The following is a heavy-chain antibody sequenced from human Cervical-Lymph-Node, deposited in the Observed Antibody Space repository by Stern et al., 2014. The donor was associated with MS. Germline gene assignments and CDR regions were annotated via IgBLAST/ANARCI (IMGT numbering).Heavy chain of an antibody. V-gene: IGHV1-69*01. Sequence: QVQLEESGAEVKKPGSSVKVSCKASGGTFSSYAISWVRQAPGQGLEWMGGIIPIFGTANYAQKFQGRGTITADESTSTAYMELSSLRSEDTAVYYYARVTPYYDSSGYYNDAFDIWGQGTMVTVSS. CDR2: IIPIFGTA. J-gene: IGHJ3*02. D-gene: IGHD3-22*01. CDR3: ARVTPYYDSSGYYNDAFDI. CDR1: GGTFSSYA.